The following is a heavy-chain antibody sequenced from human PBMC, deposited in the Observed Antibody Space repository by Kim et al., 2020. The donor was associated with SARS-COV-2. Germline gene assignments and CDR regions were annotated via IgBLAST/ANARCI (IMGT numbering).Heavy chain of an antibody. CDR1: GGTFNSYT. Sequence: SVKVSCKASGGTFNSYTLSWVRQAPGKGLEWMGRIVPMLDKTDYAQKFQGRFTITADESTSTAFMELSSLRSEDTAIYYCARVASLLGEDYWGQGTLVT. V-gene: IGHV1-69*08. CDR3: ARVASLLGEDY. J-gene: IGHJ4*02. D-gene: IGHD3-16*01. CDR2: IVPMLDKT.